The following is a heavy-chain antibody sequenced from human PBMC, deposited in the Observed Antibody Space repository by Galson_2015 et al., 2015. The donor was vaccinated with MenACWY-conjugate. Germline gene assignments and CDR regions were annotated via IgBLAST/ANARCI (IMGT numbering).Heavy chain of an antibody. CDR1: GITVPSHY. CDR2: IYNDGTT. CDR3: ARDRSLGWLYY. J-gene: IGHJ4*02. V-gene: IGHV3-53*01. Sequence: SLRLSCAASGITVPSHYMSWVRQAPGKGLEWVSIIYNDGTTYYADSVKGRFTISRDNSKNMFYLQMDSLRAEDTAVYYCARDRSLGWLYYWGQGALVIVSS. D-gene: IGHD5-12*01.